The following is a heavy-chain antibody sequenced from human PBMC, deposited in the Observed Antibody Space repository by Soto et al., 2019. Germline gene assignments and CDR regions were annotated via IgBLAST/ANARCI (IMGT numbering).Heavy chain of an antibody. CDR2: IDPTDSST. V-gene: IGHV5-10-1*01. D-gene: IGHD6-19*01. CDR3: ARDYVAGGRQGMDV. J-gene: IGHJ6*02. Sequence: GESLKISCQGSGYTFTSYWITWVRQLPGKGLEWMGRIDPTDSSTKYSPSFQGHVAISADNSVSTVYLQWSSLKASDTAMYYCARDYVAGGRQGMDVWGQGTTVTVSS. CDR1: GYTFTSYW.